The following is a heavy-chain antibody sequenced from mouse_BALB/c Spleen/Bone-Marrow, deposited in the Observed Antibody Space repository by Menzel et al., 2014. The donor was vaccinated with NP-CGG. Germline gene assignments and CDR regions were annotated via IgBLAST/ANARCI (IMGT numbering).Heavy chain of an antibody. J-gene: IGHJ3*01. Sequence: EVKVVESGPELVKPGASMKISCKASGYSFTGYTMNWVKQSHGKNLEWIGLINPYNGGTNYNQKFKGKATLTLDKSSSTAYMELLSLTSEDSAVYYCARDYYGFSYGFAYWGQGTLVTVSA. D-gene: IGHD1-1*01. CDR2: INPYNGGT. V-gene: IGHV1-26*01. CDR1: GYSFTGYT. CDR3: ARDYYGFSYGFAY.